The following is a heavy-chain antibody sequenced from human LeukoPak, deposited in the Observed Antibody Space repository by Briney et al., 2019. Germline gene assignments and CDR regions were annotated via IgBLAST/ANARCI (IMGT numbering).Heavy chain of an antibody. CDR3: AGHGRGYSYGKIDY. D-gene: IGHD5-18*01. CDR1: GGSISSSSYY. CDR2: IYYSGST. V-gene: IGHV4-39*01. J-gene: IGHJ4*02. Sequence: SETLSLTCTVSGGSISSSSYYWGWIRQPPGKGLEWIGSIYYSGSTYYNPSLKSRATISVDTSKNQFSLKLSSVTAADTAVYYCAGHGRGYSYGKIDYWGQGTLVTVSS.